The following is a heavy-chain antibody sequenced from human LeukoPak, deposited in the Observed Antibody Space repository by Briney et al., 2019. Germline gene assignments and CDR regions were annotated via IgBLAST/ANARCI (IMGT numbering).Heavy chain of an antibody. J-gene: IGHJ4*02. V-gene: IGHV3-23*01. CDR3: AKFENYYDSSGYYYITNFDY. CDR1: GFTFSSYA. D-gene: IGHD3-22*01. Sequence: PGGSLRLSCTASGFTFSSYAMSWVRQAPGKGLEWVSAISGSGGSTYYADSVKGRFTISRDNSKNTLYLQMNSLRAEDTAVYYCAKFENYYDSSGYYYITNFDYWGQGTLVTVSS. CDR2: ISGSGGST.